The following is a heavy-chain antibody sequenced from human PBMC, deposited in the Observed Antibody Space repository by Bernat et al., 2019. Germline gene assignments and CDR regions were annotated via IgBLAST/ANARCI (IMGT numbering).Heavy chain of an antibody. CDR3: ARDDPLYDFWSGYYYYYYYGMDV. CDR1: GFTFSSYS. V-gene: IGHV3-21*01. J-gene: IGHJ6*02. CDR2: ISSSSSYI. D-gene: IGHD3-3*01. Sequence: EVQLVESGGGLVKPGGSLRLSCAASGFTFSSYSMNWVRQAPGKGLEWVSSISSSSSYIYYADSVKGRFTISRDNAKNTLYLQMNSLRAEDTAVYYCARDDPLYDFWSGYYYYYYYGMDVWGQGTTVTVSS.